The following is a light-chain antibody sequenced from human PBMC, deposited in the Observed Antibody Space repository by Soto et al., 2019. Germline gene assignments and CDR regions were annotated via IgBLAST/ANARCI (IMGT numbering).Light chain of an antibody. V-gene: IGLV2-23*02. CDR1: SSDVGSYNL. Sequence: QSVLTQPASVSGSPGQSITISCTGTSSDVGSYNLVSWYQQHPGKAPKVMIYEVSKRPSAVSNRFSGSKSGNTASLTISGLQAEDEADYYCCSYAGSSNVVFGGGTQLTVL. CDR3: CSYAGSSNVV. CDR2: EVS. J-gene: IGLJ2*01.